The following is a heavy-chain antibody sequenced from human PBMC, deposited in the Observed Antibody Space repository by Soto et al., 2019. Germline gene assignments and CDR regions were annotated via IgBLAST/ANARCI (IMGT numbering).Heavy chain of an antibody. Sequence: EVQLVESGGGLVQPGGSLRLSCEASGFMFSAYWMSWVRQDPRKGLEWVATISGGASDKFYVDSVKGRFTISRDDAKNSLYLQMNSLRDEDTAVYYCVREGWHRFGHWGQGTVVTVSS. CDR1: GFMFSAYW. V-gene: IGHV3-7*01. CDR2: ISGGASDK. J-gene: IGHJ4*02. CDR3: VREGWHRFGH.